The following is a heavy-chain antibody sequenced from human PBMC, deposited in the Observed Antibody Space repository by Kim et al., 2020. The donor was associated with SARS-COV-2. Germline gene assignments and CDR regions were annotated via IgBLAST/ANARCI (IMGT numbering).Heavy chain of an antibody. J-gene: IGHJ4*02. V-gene: IGHV3-66*01. Sequence: SVKGRFTISRDKSKNTLYLQMNSLRAEDTAVYYCARVTGIVGANTDLFDYWGQGTLVTVSS. CDR3: ARVTGIVGANTDLFDY. D-gene: IGHD1-26*01.